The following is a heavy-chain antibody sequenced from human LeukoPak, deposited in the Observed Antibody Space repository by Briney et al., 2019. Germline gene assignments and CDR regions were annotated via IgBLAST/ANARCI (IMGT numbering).Heavy chain of an antibody. D-gene: IGHD2-8*01. CDR3: AREPDVYGSWYFDL. Sequence: GGSLRLSCAASGFTLSSHDVHWVRQVPGKGLEWISAINVAGSTYYSDSVKGRFSVSRDNAKNSVHLQMTSLRAGDTAVYHCAREPDVYGSWYFDLWGRGTQVTVSS. CDR2: INVAGST. J-gene: IGHJ2*01. V-gene: IGHV3-13*01. CDR1: GFTLSSHD.